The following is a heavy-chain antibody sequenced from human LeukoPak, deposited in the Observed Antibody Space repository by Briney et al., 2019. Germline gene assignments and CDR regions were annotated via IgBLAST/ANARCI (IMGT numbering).Heavy chain of an antibody. V-gene: IGHV4-39*01. CDR3: AKNNWFDP. Sequence: SETLSLTCTVSGGSISSSSHYWGWIRQPPGKGLEWIGSIYYSGSTYYNPSLKSRVTISVDTSKNQFSLKLSSVTAADTAVYYCAKNNWFDPWGQGTLVTVSS. CDR1: GGSISSSSHY. J-gene: IGHJ5*02. CDR2: IYYSGST.